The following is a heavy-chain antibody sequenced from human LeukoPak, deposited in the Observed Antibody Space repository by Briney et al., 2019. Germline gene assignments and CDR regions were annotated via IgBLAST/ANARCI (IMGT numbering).Heavy chain of an antibody. CDR3: ARDPYGSGYYYGNFDY. Sequence: GGSLRLSCATSGFTFSSYGMHWVRQAPGKGLEWVAVISYDGSNKYYADSVKGRFTISRDNSKNTLYLQMNSLRAEDTAVYYCARDPYGSGYYYGNFDYWGQGTLVTVSS. D-gene: IGHD3-22*01. CDR2: ISYDGSNK. J-gene: IGHJ4*02. CDR1: GFTFSSYG. V-gene: IGHV3-30*19.